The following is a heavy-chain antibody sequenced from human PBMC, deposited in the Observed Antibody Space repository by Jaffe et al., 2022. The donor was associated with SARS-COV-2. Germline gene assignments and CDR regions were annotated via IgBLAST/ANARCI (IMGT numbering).Heavy chain of an antibody. CDR3: AKDTRDSSGYYYYYYYYGMDV. D-gene: IGHD3-22*01. CDR2: ISGDGGST. J-gene: IGHJ6*02. Sequence: EVQLVESGGGVVQPGGSLRLSCAASGFTFDDYAMHWVRQAPGKGLEWVSLISGDGGSTYYADSVKGRFTISRDNSKNSLYLQMNSLRTEDTALYYCAKDTRDSSGYYYYYYYYGMDVWGQGTTVTVSS. CDR1: GFTFDDYA. V-gene: IGHV3-43*02.